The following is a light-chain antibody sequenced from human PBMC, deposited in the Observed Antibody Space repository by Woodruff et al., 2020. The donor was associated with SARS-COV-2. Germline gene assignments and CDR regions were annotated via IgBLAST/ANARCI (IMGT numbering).Light chain of an antibody. Sequence: IGAGYDVHWYQQLPGTAPKLLIYGNSNRPSGVSSRFSGSKSGNTASLTISGLQAEDEADYYCVSYTSNSTPYVFGTGTRVTVL. CDR3: VSYTSNSTPYV. CDR1: IGAGYD. V-gene: IGLV1-40*01. CDR2: GNS. J-gene: IGLJ1*01.